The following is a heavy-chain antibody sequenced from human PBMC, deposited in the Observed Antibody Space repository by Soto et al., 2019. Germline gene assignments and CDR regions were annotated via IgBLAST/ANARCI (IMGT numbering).Heavy chain of an antibody. D-gene: IGHD3-9*01. CDR2: ISYDGSNK. CDR1: GFTFSSYA. CDR3: ARDPLSDFDWLLIFDY. V-gene: IGHV3-30-3*01. J-gene: IGHJ4*02. Sequence: QVQLVESGGGVVQPGRSLRLSCAASGFTFSSYAMHWVRQAPGKGLEWVAVISYDGSNKYYADSVKGRFTISRDNSKNTLYLQMNSLRAEDTAVYYCARDPLSDFDWLLIFDYWGQGTLVTVSS.